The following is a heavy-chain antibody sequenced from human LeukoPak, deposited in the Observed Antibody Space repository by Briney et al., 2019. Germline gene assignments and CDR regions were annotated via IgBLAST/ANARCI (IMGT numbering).Heavy chain of an antibody. D-gene: IGHD5-18*01. CDR3: ASLGGYSYGNFDY. V-gene: IGHV3-48*02. Sequence: GRSLRLSCAGSGFTFSSNDMSWVRQPPGKGLEWVSYISITSKTIKYADSVKGRFTISRDNAKNSLYLQMNSLRDEDTAVYYCASLGGYSYGNFDYWGQGTLVTVSS. CDR1: GFTFSSND. J-gene: IGHJ4*02. CDR2: ISITSKTI.